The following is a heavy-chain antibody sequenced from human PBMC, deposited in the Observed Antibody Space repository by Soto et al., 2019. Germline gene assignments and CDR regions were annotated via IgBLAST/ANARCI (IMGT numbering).Heavy chain of an antibody. CDR3: VKDRRGWQQLQNAPYYFNY. CDR2: ISFDGSDK. V-gene: IGHV3-30*18. D-gene: IGHD6-13*01. Sequence: QVQLVESGGGVVQPGRSLRLSCAASGFTFSSYGMHWVRQAPGKGLEWVAVISFDGSDKYYADSVKGRFTISRDNSKNTLYLQMKSLRAENTPVYYCVKDRRGWQQLQNAPYYFNYWGQGTLVIVAS. CDR1: GFTFSSYG. J-gene: IGHJ4*02.